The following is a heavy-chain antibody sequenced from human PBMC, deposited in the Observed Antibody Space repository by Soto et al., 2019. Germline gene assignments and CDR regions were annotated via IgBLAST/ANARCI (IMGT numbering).Heavy chain of an antibody. Sequence: SVKVSCKASGGTFSSYTISWVRQAPGQGLEWMGRIIPILGIANYAQKFQGRVTITADKSTSTAYMELSSLRSEDTAVYYCARADYDFWSGYPSPPYYYYMDVWGKGTTVTVS. CDR3: ARADYDFWSGYPSPPYYYYMDV. J-gene: IGHJ6*03. CDR2: IIPILGIA. D-gene: IGHD3-3*01. V-gene: IGHV1-69*02. CDR1: GGTFSSYT.